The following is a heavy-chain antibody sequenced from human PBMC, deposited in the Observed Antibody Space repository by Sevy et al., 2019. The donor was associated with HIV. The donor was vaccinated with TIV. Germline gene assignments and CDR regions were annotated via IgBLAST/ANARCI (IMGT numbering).Heavy chain of an antibody. D-gene: IGHD3-9*01. J-gene: IGHJ3*02. CDR2: INPKSGGR. CDR1: GYTFTGYY. V-gene: IGHV1-2*02. Sequence: ASVKVSCKASGYTFTGYYMQWVRQSPGQGLEWMGWINPKSGGRNYAQKFQGRITMTRETSIRTAYLELNRVRSDDTAVYCCARDPNDILNEHAFDIWGQGTVVTVSS. CDR3: ARDPNDILNEHAFDI.